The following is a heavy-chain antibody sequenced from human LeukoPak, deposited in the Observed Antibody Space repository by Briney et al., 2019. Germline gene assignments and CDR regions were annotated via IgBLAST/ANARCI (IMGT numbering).Heavy chain of an antibody. Sequence: ASVKVSCKAPGYTFTSYFMHWVRQAPGQGLEWMGIINPSGGSTSYAQKFQGRVTMTRDTSTSTVYMELSSLRSEDTAVYYCARTAGRTFDYWGQGTLVTVYS. CDR3: ARTAGRTFDY. CDR2: INPSGGST. J-gene: IGHJ4*02. V-gene: IGHV1-46*01. D-gene: IGHD6-6*01. CDR1: GYTFTSYF.